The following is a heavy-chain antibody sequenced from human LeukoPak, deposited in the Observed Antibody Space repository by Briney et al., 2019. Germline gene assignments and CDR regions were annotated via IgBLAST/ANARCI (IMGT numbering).Heavy chain of an antibody. V-gene: IGHV1-2*06. CDR3: AGEDNSSGYRPFDI. D-gene: IGHD3-22*01. CDR2: INPNNGGT. CDR1: GYTFTGYY. J-gene: IGHJ3*02. Sequence: ASVKVSCKASGYTFTGYYIHWVRQAPGQGLEWMGRINPNNGGTNYAQKFQGRVTMTRDMSMSTAYMELSRLRSVDTAVYYCAGEDNSSGYRPFDIWGQGTTVTVPS.